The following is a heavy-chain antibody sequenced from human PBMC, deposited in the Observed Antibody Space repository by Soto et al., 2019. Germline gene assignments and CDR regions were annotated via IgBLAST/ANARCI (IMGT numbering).Heavy chain of an antibody. Sequence: PSETLSLTCTVSGGSISSSSYYWGWIRQPPGKGLEWIGSIYYSGSTYYNPSLKSRVTISVDTSKNQFSLKLSSVTAADTAVYYCARSMTTVVTLDYWGQGTLVNVSS. J-gene: IGHJ4*02. CDR3: ARSMTTVVTLDY. D-gene: IGHD4-17*01. CDR2: IYYSGST. V-gene: IGHV4-39*01. CDR1: GGSISSSSYY.